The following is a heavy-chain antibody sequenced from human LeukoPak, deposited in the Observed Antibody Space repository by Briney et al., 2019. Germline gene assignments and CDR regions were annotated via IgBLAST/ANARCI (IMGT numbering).Heavy chain of an antibody. CDR1: GGSISSYY. CDR3: ARHATYYYDSSGALLGAFDI. V-gene: IGHV4-59*08. D-gene: IGHD3-22*01. CDR2: IYYSGST. J-gene: IGHJ3*02. Sequence: SETLSLTCTVSGGSISSYYWSWIRQPPGKGLEGIGYIYYSGSTNYNPSLKSRVTISVDTSKNQFSLKLSSVTAADTAVYYCARHATYYYDSSGALLGAFDIWGQGTMVTVSS.